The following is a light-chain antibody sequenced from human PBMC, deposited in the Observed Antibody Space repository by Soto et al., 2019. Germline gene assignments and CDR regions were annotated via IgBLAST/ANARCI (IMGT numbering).Light chain of an antibody. CDR3: QQTYSLPRT. CDR2: SAS. V-gene: IGKV1-39*01. CDR1: QTVSKF. Sequence: DVQMTQSPSSLSASVGDSVTIACRASQTVSKFVNSYQQKPGKVPDLLIYSASTLYSGVPSRFSGSGSGTEFTLTISNLQPEDFATYYCQQTYSLPRTFAQGTKVDI. J-gene: IGKJ1*01.